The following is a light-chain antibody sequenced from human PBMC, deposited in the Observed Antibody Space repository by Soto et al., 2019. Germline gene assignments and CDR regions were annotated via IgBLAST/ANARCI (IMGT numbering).Light chain of an antibody. V-gene: IGKV3D-15*02. CDR3: QQDYNLPIT. Sequence: IVMTHSPATLSVSPWQRSTLSSSSIRGISSNLAWYQQKPGQAPRLLIYGASTRATGIPVRFSGSGRGSGTDFTLTISSLQPEDFAVYYCQQDYNLPITFGQGTRLEIK. CDR1: RGISSN. CDR2: GAS. J-gene: IGKJ5*01.